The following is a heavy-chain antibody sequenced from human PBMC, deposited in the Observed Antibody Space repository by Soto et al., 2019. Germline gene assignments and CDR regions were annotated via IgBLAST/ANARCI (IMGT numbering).Heavy chain of an antibody. V-gene: IGHV5-51*01. CDR2: IYPGDSDT. J-gene: IGHJ4*02. Sequence: PVESLKISCKASGNRLTNYCIGWGRQMPGKGLEWMGIIYPGDSDTRYSPSFQGQVTISADKSTSTAYLQWSSLKASDTAMYYCATPKGITMVNFSWGQGTLVTVSP. CDR1: GNRLTNYC. D-gene: IGHD3-10*01. CDR3: ATPKGITMVNFS.